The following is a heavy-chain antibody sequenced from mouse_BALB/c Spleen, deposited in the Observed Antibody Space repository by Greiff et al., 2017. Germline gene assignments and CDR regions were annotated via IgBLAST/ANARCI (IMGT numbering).Heavy chain of an antibody. CDR2: IWSGGST. CDR1: GFSLTSYG. CDR3: ARNHYYGYWYFDV. V-gene: IGHV2-2*02. Sequence: QVQLKESGPGLVQPSQSLSITCTVSGFSLTSYGVHWVRQSPGKGLEWLGVIWSGGSTDYNAAFISRLSISKDNSKSQVFFKMNSLQANDTAIYYCARNHYYGYWYFDVWGAGTTVTVSS. D-gene: IGHD1-2*01. J-gene: IGHJ1*01.